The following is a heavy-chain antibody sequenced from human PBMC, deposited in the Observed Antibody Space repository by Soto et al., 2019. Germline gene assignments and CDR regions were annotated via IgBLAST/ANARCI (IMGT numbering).Heavy chain of an antibody. J-gene: IGHJ6*02. D-gene: IGHD4-17*01. CDR3: ARGNYGDTGYYYYYYYGMDV. V-gene: IGHV4-61*01. CDR1: GGSVSSGSYY. CDR2: IYYSGST. Sequence: PSGTLSLTCAVSGGSVSSGSYYWSWIRQPPGKGLEWIVYIYYSGSTNYNPSLKSRVTISVNTSKNQFSLKLSSVTAADTAVYYCARGNYGDTGYYYYYYYGMDVWGQGTTVTVS.